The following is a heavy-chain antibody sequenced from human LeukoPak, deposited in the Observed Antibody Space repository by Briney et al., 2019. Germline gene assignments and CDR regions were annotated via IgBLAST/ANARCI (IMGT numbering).Heavy chain of an antibody. V-gene: IGHV3-33*08. Sequence: GGSLRLSCAASGFTFSSYGMHWVRQAPGKGLEWVAVIWYGGSNKYYADSVKGRFTISRDNSKNTLYLQMNSLRAEDTAVYYCACLYSSSPDDAFDIWGQGTMVTVSS. CDR3: ACLYSSSPDDAFDI. D-gene: IGHD6-6*01. CDR2: IWYGGSNK. J-gene: IGHJ3*02. CDR1: GFTFSSYG.